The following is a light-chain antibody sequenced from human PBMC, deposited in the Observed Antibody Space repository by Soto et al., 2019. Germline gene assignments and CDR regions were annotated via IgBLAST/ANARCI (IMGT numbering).Light chain of an antibody. CDR1: QSAISN. V-gene: IGKV3-15*01. Sequence: ILMTQSRCTLSVSPGGTVNRPRRASQSAISNLAWYQQKPGQATRILIYGESTRATGIPARFSGRGSGTEFSLTITSLQSEDFAVYYCQQYNDWLWTFGQGTKVDIK. J-gene: IGKJ1*01. CDR3: QQYNDWLWT. CDR2: GES.